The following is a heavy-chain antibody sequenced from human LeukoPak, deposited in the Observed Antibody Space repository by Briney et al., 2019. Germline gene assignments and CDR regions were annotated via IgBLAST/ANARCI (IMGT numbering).Heavy chain of an antibody. CDR1: GFTFSSYS. CDR2: ISSSSSTI. V-gene: IGHV3-48*04. J-gene: IGHJ5*02. D-gene: IGHD6-13*01. Sequence: GGSLRLSCAASGFTFSSYSMNWVRQAPGKGLEWVSYISSSSSTIYYADSVKGRFTISRDNAKNSLYLQMNSLRAEDTAVYYCARDDTGYSSSWNWFDPWGQGTLVTVSS. CDR3: ARDDTGYSSSWNWFDP.